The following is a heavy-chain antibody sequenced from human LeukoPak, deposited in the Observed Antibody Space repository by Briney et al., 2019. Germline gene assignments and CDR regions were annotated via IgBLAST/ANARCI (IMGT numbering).Heavy chain of an antibody. CDR1: GGSISSGGYS. V-gene: IGHV4-30-2*01. D-gene: IGHD3-10*01. J-gene: IGHJ6*02. Sequence: SETLSLTCAVSGGSISSGGYSWSWIRQPPGKGLEWIGYIYHSGSTYYNPSLKSRVTISVDRSKNQFSLKLSSVTAADTAVYYCARAHRVRSNYYYYYGMDVWGQGTTVTVSS. CDR3: ARAHRVRSNYYYYYGMDV. CDR2: IYHSGST.